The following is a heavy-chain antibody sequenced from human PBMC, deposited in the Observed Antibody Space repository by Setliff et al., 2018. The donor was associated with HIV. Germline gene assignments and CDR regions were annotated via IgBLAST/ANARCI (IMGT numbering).Heavy chain of an antibody. CDR3: ARLTADRTNYYYYMDV. J-gene: IGHJ6*03. D-gene: IGHD2-8*01. CDR1: GYTFTSYV. CDR2: INEASGNT. V-gene: IGHV1-3*01. Sequence: GASVKVSCKASGYTFTSYVMHWVRQAPGQRLEWMGWINEASGNTKCSQKFQGRVTITRDTSASTAYMELSSLRSEDTAVYYCARLTADRTNYYYYMDVWGKGTTVTVSS.